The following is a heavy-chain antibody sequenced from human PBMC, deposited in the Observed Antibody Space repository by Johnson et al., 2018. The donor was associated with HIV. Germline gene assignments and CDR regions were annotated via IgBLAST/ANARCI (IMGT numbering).Heavy chain of an antibody. Sequence: QVQLVESGGGVVRPGGSLRLSCAASGFTFSSYAMHWVRQAPGKGLEWVAVISYDGRNQYYADSVKGRLPISRDNSKNTVFLQMNSLRPEDTAMYYCAAYYDFWSGSYTSGFDIWGQGTMVTVSS. J-gene: IGHJ3*02. CDR3: AAYYDFWSGSYTSGFDI. V-gene: IGHV3-30*04. D-gene: IGHD3-3*01. CDR2: ISYDGRNQ. CDR1: GFTFSSYA.